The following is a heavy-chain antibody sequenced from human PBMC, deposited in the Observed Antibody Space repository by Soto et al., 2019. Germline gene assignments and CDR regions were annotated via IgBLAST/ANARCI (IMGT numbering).Heavy chain of an antibody. CDR1: GFTFSNYA. CDR3: VKERINGWYVFDY. Sequence: PGGSLRLSCSASGFTFSNYAVHWVRQAPGKGLEYVSGISSNGGNTYYADSVKGGFTISRDNSENTLYLQMSSLRGDDTAIYYCVKERINGWYVFDYWAQGTLVTVSS. J-gene: IGHJ4*02. D-gene: IGHD6-19*01. V-gene: IGHV3-64D*08. CDR2: ISSNGGNT.